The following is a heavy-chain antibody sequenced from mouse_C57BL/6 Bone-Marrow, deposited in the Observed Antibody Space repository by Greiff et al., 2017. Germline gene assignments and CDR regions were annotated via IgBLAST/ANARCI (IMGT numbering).Heavy chain of an antibody. D-gene: IGHD3-2*02. CDR3: ARQLRLRGAPSGFAY. CDR1: GYTLTSYW. CDR2: IDPNSGGT. V-gene: IGHV1-72*01. J-gene: IGHJ3*01. Sequence: QVQLQQPGAELVKPGASVKLSCKASGYTLTSYWMHWVKQRPGRGLEWIGRIDPNSGGTKYNEKFKSKATLTVDKPSSTAYMQLSSLTSEDSAVYYCARQLRLRGAPSGFAYWGQGTLVTVSA.